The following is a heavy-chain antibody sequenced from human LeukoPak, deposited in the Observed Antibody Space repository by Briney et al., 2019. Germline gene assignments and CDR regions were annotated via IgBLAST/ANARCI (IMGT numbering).Heavy chain of an antibody. V-gene: IGHV1-18*01. CDR3: AGIPVFGVVLHQEPV. CDR2: ISGYNGKT. CDR1: GYTFNTYG. J-gene: IGHJ6*04. D-gene: IGHD3-3*01. Sequence: ASVKVSCKASGYTFNTYGITWVRQAPGQGLEWMGWISGYNGKTKYAQKLQDRVTMTTDTSTTTVYMELSSLRSEDTAVYFCAGIPVFGVVLHQEPVWGKGTTVTVSS.